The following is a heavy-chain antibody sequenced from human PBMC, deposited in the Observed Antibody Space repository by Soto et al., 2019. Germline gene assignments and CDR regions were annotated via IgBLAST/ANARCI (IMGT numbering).Heavy chain of an antibody. CDR3: AREKYYDFWRGQHREYYFDY. J-gene: IGHJ4*02. CDR1: GGTFSSYA. CDR2: IIPIFGTA. V-gene: IGHV1-69*19. D-gene: IGHD3-3*01. Sequence: QVQLVQSGAEVKKPGSSVKVSCKASGGTFSSYAISWERQAPGQGLEWMGGIIPIFGTANYAQKFQGRVTLTVDESTSTDYMELSSLISEDTAVYYCAREKYYDFWRGQHREYYFDYWGQGTLVTVSS.